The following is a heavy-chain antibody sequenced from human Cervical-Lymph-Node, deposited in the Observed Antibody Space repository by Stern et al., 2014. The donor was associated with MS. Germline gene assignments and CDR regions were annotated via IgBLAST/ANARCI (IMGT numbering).Heavy chain of an antibody. V-gene: IGHV1-69*01. CDR2: IIPLFPSA. Sequence: VQLVQSGAEVKKPGSSVKVSCKASGGTFSDYAINWVGQAPGQGLEWMGGIIPLFPSAHYAQKSQGRVTITAAESTSTAYMELSSLRSEDTAVYYCARPNMIGAFYFDSWGQGTLVTVSS. J-gene: IGHJ4*02. CDR1: GGTFSDYA. CDR3: ARPNMIGAFYFDS. D-gene: IGHD3-22*01.